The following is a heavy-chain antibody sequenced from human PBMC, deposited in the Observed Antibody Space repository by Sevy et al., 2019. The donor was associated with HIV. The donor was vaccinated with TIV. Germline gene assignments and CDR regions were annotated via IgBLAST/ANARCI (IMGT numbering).Heavy chain of an antibody. Sequence: GGSLRLSCVGSGITFSYYSMNWVRQAPGKGLEWVSSISSSSSNIYYGDSLKGRFTISRDNAKKSLYLQMNSLRAEDTAVYYCARDRDGSGSSGGYGMDVWGQGTTVTVSS. CDR2: ISSSSSNI. CDR1: GITFSYYS. D-gene: IGHD3-10*01. J-gene: IGHJ6*02. V-gene: IGHV3-21*01. CDR3: ARDRDGSGSSGGYGMDV.